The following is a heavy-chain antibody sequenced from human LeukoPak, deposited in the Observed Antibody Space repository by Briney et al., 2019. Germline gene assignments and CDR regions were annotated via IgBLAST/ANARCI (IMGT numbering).Heavy chain of an antibody. J-gene: IGHJ3*02. Sequence: GGSLRLSCSASGFTFSSYWMSWVRQAPGKGLEWMANIKQDGSVQNYVDSVKGRFTISRDNAKDSLFLQLNNLRAEDTAVYFCAREGIMTYAFDIWGQGTKATVSP. V-gene: IGHV3-7*01. CDR1: GFTFSSYW. CDR2: IKQDGSVQ. CDR3: AREGIMTYAFDI.